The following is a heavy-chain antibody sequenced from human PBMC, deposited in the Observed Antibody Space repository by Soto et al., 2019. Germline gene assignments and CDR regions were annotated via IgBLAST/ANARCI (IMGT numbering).Heavy chain of an antibody. D-gene: IGHD2-2*02. J-gene: IGHJ4*02. V-gene: IGHV4-30-2*01. CDR3: AGSIVVVPAATPSNAY. CDR1: GGSISSGGYS. CDR2: IYHSGST. Sequence: QLQLQESGSGLVKPSQTLSLTCAVSGGSISSGGYSWSWIRQPPGKGLEWIGYIYHSGSTYYNPSLKSRVTISVDRSKNQFSLKLSSVTAADTAVYYCAGSIVVVPAATPSNAYWGQGTLVTVSS.